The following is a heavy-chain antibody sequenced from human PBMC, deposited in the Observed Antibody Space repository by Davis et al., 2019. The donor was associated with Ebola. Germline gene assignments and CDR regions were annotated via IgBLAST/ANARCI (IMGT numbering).Heavy chain of an antibody. V-gene: IGHV4-34*01. CDR1: GDSISSYY. CDR3: ARRRYSRPFDY. D-gene: IGHD5-18*01. CDR2: INHSGST. J-gene: IGHJ4*02. Sequence: MPSETLSLTCTVSGDSISSYYWSWIRQPPGKGLEWIGEINHSGSTYYNSSLKSRVTISVDTSKNQFSLKLSSVTAADTAVYYCARRRYSRPFDYWGQGTLVTVSS.